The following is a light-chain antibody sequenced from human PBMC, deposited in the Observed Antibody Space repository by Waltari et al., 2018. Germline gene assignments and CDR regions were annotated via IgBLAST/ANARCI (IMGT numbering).Light chain of an antibody. V-gene: IGKV3-11*01. CDR2: EIT. Sequence: EIVLTQSPATLSLSPGERASLSCRASQSLSKFLAWYQQKPGQGPTLLIYEITKRATGIPARFSGSGSGTDFTHTISSLEPEDSAVYYCQHRGNWPQFTFGPGTKVDIK. J-gene: IGKJ3*01. CDR3: QHRGNWPQFT. CDR1: QSLSKF.